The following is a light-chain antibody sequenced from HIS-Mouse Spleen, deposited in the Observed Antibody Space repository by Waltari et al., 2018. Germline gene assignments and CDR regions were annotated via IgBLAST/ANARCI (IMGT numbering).Light chain of an antibody. V-gene: IGKV1-9*01. J-gene: IGKJ3*01. CDR1: QGISSY. CDR2: AAS. CDR3: QQLNSYPLVT. Sequence: DIQLTQSPSFLSASVGDRVTITCRASQGISSYLACYQQKPGKAPKLLIYAASTLQSGVPSRFSGSGSGTEFTLTISSLQPEDFATYYCQQLNSYPLVTFGPGTKVDIK.